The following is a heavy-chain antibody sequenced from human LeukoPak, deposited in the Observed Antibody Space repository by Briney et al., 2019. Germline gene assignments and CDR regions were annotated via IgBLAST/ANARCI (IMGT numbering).Heavy chain of an antibody. CDR3: ARMSSSWYGGYYYGMDV. J-gene: IGHJ6*02. CDR2: IYTSGST. V-gene: IGHV4-4*07. D-gene: IGHD6-13*01. Sequence: SETLSLTCTVSGGSISSYYWSWIRQPAGKGLEWIGRIYTSGSTNYNPSLKSRVTMSVDTSKNQFSLKLSSVTAADTAVYYCARMSSSWYGGYYYGMDVWGQGTTVTVSS. CDR1: GGSISSYY.